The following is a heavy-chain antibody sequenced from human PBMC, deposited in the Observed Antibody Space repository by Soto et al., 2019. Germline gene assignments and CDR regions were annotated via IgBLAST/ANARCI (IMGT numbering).Heavy chain of an antibody. CDR2: ISYDGSNK. Sequence: QVQLVESGGGVVQPGRSLRLSCAASGFTFSSYAMHWVRQAPGKGLEWVAVISYDGSNKYYADSVKGRFTISRDNSKNTLYLQMNSLRAEDTAVYYCARAGSSSWYPGWFDPWGQGTLVTVSS. CDR1: GFTFSSYA. CDR3: ARAGSSSWYPGWFDP. J-gene: IGHJ5*02. D-gene: IGHD6-13*01. V-gene: IGHV3-30-3*01.